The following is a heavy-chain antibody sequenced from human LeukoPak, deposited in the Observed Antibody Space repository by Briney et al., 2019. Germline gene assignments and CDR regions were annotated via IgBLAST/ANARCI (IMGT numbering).Heavy chain of an antibody. CDR1: GFTLSNYW. V-gene: IGHV3-7*01. J-gene: IGHJ4*02. CDR3: ARGRGYSGYDNYYFDY. CDR2: IQPDVSEK. D-gene: IGHD5-12*01. Sequence: GGSLRLSCAASGFTLSNYWMSWVRQAPGKGLEWVANIQPDVSEKYFVESVKGRFTISRDNAKNSLYLQMDSVRAEDTAVYYCARGRGYSGYDNYYFDYWGQGSLVTVSS.